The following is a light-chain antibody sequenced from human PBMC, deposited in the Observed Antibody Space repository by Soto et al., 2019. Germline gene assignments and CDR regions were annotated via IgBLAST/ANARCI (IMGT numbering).Light chain of an antibody. J-gene: IGKJ1*01. Sequence: EIVLTQSPATLSLSPGERATLSCRASQSVSSYLAWYQQNPGQAPRLLVYDASNRATGIPARLSGSGSATYFTLTISSLEPEDFAVYYCQQRSNWPPTFGQGTKVEIK. V-gene: IGKV3-11*01. CDR3: QQRSNWPPT. CDR1: QSVSSY. CDR2: DAS.